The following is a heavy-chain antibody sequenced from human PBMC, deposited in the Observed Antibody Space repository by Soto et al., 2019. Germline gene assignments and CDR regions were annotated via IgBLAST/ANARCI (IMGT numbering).Heavy chain of an antibody. V-gene: IGHV3-15*01. CDR2: IKSKTDGGTT. J-gene: IGHJ4*02. D-gene: IGHD3-16*02. CDR1: GFTFSNAW. CDR3: TTAPYDYVWGSYRYDY. Sequence: GGSLRLSCAASGFTFSNAWMSWVRQAPGKGLEWVGRIKSKTDGGTTDYAAPVKGRFTISRDDSKNTLYLQMNSLETEDTAVYYCTTAPYDYVWGSYRYDYWGQGTLVTVSS.